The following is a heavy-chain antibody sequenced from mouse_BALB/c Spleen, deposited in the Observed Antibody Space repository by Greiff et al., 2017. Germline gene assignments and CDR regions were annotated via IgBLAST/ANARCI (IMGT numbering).Heavy chain of an antibody. CDR2: INPSTGYT. V-gene: IGHV1-7*01. D-gene: IGHD2-14*01. CDR3: SSGAYYRYYFDY. J-gene: IGHJ2*01. CDR1: GYTFTSYW. Sequence: QVQLQQSGAELAKPGASVKMSCKASGYTFTSYWMHWVKQRPGQGLEWIGYINPSTGYTEYNQKFKDKATLTADKSSSTAYMQLSSLTSEDSAVYYCSSGAYYRYYFDYWGQGTTLTVSS.